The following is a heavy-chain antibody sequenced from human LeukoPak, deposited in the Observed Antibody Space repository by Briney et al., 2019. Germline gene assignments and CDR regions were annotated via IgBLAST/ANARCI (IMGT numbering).Heavy chain of an antibody. J-gene: IGHJ4*02. Sequence: ASVKVSCKASGYTFTSYDINWVRQATGQGLEWMGWINPNSGGTNYAQKFQGRVTMTGDTSISTAYMELSRLRSDDTAVYYCARGSPSSLIVVVTAVYFDYWGQGTLVTVSS. V-gene: IGHV1-2*02. CDR2: INPNSGGT. CDR1: GYTFTSYD. D-gene: IGHD2-21*02. CDR3: ARGSPSSLIVVVTAVYFDY.